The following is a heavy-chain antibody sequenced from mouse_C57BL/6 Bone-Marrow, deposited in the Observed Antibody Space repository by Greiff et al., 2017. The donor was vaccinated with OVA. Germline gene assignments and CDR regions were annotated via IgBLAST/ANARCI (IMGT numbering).Heavy chain of an antibody. CDR1: GYTFTSYW. CDR3: AGLPYYFDY. CDR2: IDPSDSYT. V-gene: IGHV1-59*01. Sequence: QLQQSGAELVRPGTSVKLSCKASGYTFTSYWMHWVKQRPGQGLEWIGVIDPSDSYTNYNQKFKGKATLTVDTSSSTAYMQLSSLTSEDSAVYYCAGLPYYFDYWGQGTTLTVSS. J-gene: IGHJ2*01. D-gene: IGHD3-1*01.